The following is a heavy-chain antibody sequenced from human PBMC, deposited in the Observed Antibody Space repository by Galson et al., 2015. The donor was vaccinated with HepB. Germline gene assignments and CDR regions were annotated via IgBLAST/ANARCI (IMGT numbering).Heavy chain of an antibody. CDR2: ISYDGTYR. Sequence: SPRLSCAASGFIFTNHAMHWIRQAPGKPLEFVAAISYDGTYRPDADSAKGRFTISRDNYKNMLYLQMNSLRVEDKAMYYCERDIGVGGTLGVPDCWGQGALVTFSS. CDR3: ERDIGVGGTLGVPDC. D-gene: IGHD1-26*01. CDR1: GFIFTNHA. V-gene: IGHV3-30-3*01. J-gene: IGHJ4*02.